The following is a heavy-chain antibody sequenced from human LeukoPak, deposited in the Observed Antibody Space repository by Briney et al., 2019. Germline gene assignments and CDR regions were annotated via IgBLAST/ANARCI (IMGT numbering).Heavy chain of an antibody. CDR1: GYTFTSYY. CDR2: INPSGGST. V-gene: IGHV1-46*01. Sequence: GASVKVSCKASGYTFTSYYMHWVRQAPGQGLEWMGIINPSGGSTSYAQKFQGRVTITADESTSTAYMELSSLRSEDTAVYYCARAGYSSSWAHNYYFDYWGQGTLVTVSS. CDR3: ARAGYSSSWAHNYYFDY. J-gene: IGHJ4*02. D-gene: IGHD6-13*01.